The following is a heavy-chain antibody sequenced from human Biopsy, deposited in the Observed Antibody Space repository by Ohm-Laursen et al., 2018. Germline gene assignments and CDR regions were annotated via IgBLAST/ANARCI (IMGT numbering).Heavy chain of an antibody. D-gene: IGHD4-17*01. CDR1: GGSISDYF. CDR2: IYSSGRT. J-gene: IGHJ6*03. CDR3: ARDAYGDYDTYY. V-gene: IGHV4-4*07. Sequence: GTLSLTCTVSGGSISDYFWSWIRQPADKGLEYIGRIYSSGRTFYNPPLKSRVTMSVATSDNQFSLKLSSVTAADTAVYFCARDAYGDYDTYY.